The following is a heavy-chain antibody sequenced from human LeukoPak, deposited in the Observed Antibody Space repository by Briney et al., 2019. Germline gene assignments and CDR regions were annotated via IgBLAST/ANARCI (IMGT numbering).Heavy chain of an antibody. CDR2: ISSSGSTI. J-gene: IGHJ4*02. V-gene: IGHV3-48*03. CDR1: GFTFSSYE. D-gene: IGHD6-19*01. CDR3: ARDRFVAGRVSGIRGSAIDY. Sequence: GGSQRLSCAASGFTFSSYEMNWVRQAPGKGLEWVSYISSSGSTIYYADSVKGRFTISRDNAKNSLYLQMNSLRAEDTAVYYCARDRFVAGRVSGIRGSAIDYWGQGTLVTVSS.